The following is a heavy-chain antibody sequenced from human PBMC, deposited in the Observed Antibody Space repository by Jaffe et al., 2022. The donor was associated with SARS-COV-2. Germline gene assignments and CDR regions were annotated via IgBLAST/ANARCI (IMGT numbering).Heavy chain of an antibody. D-gene: IGHD6-19*01. CDR2: IRSKAYGGTT. J-gene: IGHJ4*02. V-gene: IGHV3-49*04. Sequence: EVQLVESGGGLVQPGRSLRLSCTASGFTFGDYAMSWVRQAPGKGLEWVGFIRSKAYGGTTEYAASVKGRFTISRDDSKSIAYLQMNSLKTEDTAVYYCTRASSGWSGVPGYWGQGTLVTVSS. CDR1: GFTFGDYA. CDR3: TRASSGWSGVPGY.